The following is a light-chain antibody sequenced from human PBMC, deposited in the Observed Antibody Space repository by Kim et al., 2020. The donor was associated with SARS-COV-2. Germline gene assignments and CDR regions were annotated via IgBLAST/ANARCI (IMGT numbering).Light chain of an antibody. CDR1: NLRNYY. CDR3: NSRDNSAKVI. CDR2: GRN. Sequence: SSELTQDPAVSVALGQTVRITCQGDNLRNYYATWYQHKPGQAPDLAIYGRNSRPSGIPDRFSGSTSGNTASLTITGAQAEDEADYYCNSRDNSAKVIFGGGTQLTDL. J-gene: IGLJ2*01. V-gene: IGLV3-19*01.